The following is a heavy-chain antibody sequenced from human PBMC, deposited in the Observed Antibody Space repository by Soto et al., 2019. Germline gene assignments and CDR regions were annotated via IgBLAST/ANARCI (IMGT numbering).Heavy chain of an antibody. CDR1: GFTFSSYG. Sequence: SGGSLRLSCAASGFTFSSYGMHWVRQAPGKGLEWVAVISYDGSNKYYADSVKGRFTISRDNSKNTLYLQMNSLRAEDTAVYYCANEFRVNRGMDAWGQGTTVTVSS. CDR2: ISYDGSNK. V-gene: IGHV3-30*18. J-gene: IGHJ6*02. CDR3: ANEFRVNRGMDA.